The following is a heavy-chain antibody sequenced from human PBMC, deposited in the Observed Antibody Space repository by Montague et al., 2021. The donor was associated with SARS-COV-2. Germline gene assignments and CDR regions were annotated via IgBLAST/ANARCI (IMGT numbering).Heavy chain of an antibody. CDR2: XDWDDDK. J-gene: IGHJ6*02. CDR3: ARTHYDILTGYEDGMDV. Sequence: PALVKPTQTLTLTCTFPGFSLSTSGMCVSWIRQPPGKALEWLARXDWDDDKYYSTSLKTRLTISKDTSKNQVVLTMTNMDPVDTATYYCARTHYDILTGYEDGMDVWGQGTTVTVSS. D-gene: IGHD3-9*01. CDR1: GFSLSTSGMC. V-gene: IGHV2-70*11.